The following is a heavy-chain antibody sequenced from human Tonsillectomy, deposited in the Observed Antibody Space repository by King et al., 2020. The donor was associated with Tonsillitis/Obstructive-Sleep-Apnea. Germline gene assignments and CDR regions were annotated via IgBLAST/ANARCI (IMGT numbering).Heavy chain of an antibody. CDR1: GFTFSSYE. CDR2: ISSSGSTI. Sequence: VQLVESGGGLVQPGGSLRLSCAASGFTFSSYEMNWVRQAPGKGLEWVSYISSSGSTIYYADSVKGRFTISRDNAKNSLYLQMNSLRAEDTAVYYCARVGGVIRSAFDIWGQGTMVTVSS. V-gene: IGHV3-48*03. J-gene: IGHJ3*02. D-gene: IGHD3-16*02. CDR3: ARVGGVIRSAFDI.